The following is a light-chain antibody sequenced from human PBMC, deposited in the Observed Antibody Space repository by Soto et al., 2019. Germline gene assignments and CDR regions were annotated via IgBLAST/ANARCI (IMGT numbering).Light chain of an antibody. V-gene: IGKV3-15*01. CDR3: QQYNNWWT. J-gene: IGKJ1*01. Sequence: EIVMTQSPATLSVSPGARATLSCRASQSVSNNLAWYQKKPGQAPRLLIYGASTRATGIPARFSGSGSGTAFTLNISSLQSEDFGFYYCQQYNNWWTFGQGTRVDIK. CDR1: QSVSNN. CDR2: GAS.